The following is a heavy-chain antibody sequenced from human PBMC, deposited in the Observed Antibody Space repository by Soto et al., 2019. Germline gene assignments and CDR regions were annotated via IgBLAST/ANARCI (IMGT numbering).Heavy chain of an antibody. CDR1: GGSISSYY. Sequence: SATLSLTCTVSGGSISSYYWSWIRQPPGKGLEWIGYIYYSGSTNYNPSLKSRVTISVDTSKNQFSLKLSSVTAADTAVYYCAALDTAMVKGVCYWGQGTLVTVSS. D-gene: IGHD5-18*01. J-gene: IGHJ4*02. CDR3: AALDTAMVKGVCY. CDR2: IYYSGST. V-gene: IGHV4-59*01.